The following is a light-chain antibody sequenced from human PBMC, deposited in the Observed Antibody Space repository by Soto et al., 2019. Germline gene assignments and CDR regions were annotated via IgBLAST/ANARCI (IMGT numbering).Light chain of an antibody. CDR1: SSDVGDYNY. J-gene: IGLJ1*01. Sequence: QSALTQPASVSGSPGQSITISCSGTSSDVGDYNYVSWYQQHSGKAPKLLIYDVTRRPSGVSNRFSGSKSGNTASLTISGLQAEDEADYYCSSYTTYSSYVFGTGTKVTVL. CDR2: DVT. V-gene: IGLV2-14*03. CDR3: SSYTTYSSYV.